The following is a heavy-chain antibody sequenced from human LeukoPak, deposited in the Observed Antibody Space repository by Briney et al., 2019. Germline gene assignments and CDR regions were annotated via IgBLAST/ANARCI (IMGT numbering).Heavy chain of an antibody. CDR2: IKQDGSEK. Sequence: GGSLRLSCAASGFTFSSYWMSWVRQAPGKGLEWVANIKQDGSEKYYVDSVKGRFTISRDNAKNSLYLQMNSLRAEDTAVYYCASAIIYDSSGYYGLDYWGQGTLVTVSS. D-gene: IGHD3-22*01. CDR1: GFTFSSYW. J-gene: IGHJ4*02. CDR3: ASAIIYDSSGYYGLDY. V-gene: IGHV3-7*03.